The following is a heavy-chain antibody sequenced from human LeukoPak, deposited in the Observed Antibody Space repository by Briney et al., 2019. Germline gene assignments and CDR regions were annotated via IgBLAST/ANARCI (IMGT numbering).Heavy chain of an antibody. D-gene: IGHD5-18*01. CDR1: GFTFSSYA. J-gene: IGHJ4*02. CDR2: ISNSGDNT. CDR3: AKYSRHFDF. Sequence: GGSLRLSCAASGFTFSSYAMSWVRQAPGKGLEWVSTISNSGDNTFYADSVKGRFTISRGNSKNTPYLQLNSLRAEDTAVYYCAKYSRHFDFWGQGTLVTVSS. V-gene: IGHV3-23*01.